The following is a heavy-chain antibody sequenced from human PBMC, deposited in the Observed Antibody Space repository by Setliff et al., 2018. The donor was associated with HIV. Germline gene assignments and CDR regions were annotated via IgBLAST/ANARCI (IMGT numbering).Heavy chain of an antibody. CDR1: GFNFMFFA. CDR2: ISGSNSRT. D-gene: IGHD2-15*01. V-gene: IGHV3-23*01. J-gene: IGHJ6*03. Sequence: GESLKISCTAPGFNFMFFAMSWVRQAPGKGLEWVSGISGSNSRTDYVDSVKGRLTISRDKSKNTLYLQLNSLRAEDTAVYYCAKHECSGGCYYYMDVWGKGIMVTVSS. CDR3: AKHECSGGCYYYMDV.